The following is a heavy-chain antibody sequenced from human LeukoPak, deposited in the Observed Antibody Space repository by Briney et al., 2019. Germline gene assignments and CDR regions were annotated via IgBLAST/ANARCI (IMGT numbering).Heavy chain of an antibody. V-gene: IGHV4-59*01. CDR1: GGSISSYY. CDR2: IYYSGST. Sequence: PSETLSLTCTVSGGSISSYYWSWIRQPPGKGLEWIGYIYYSGSTNYNPSPKSRVTISVETSKNQFSLKLSSVTAADTAVYYCARKSGSYDYWGQGTLVTVSS. D-gene: IGHD1-26*01. CDR3: ARKSGSYDY. J-gene: IGHJ4*02.